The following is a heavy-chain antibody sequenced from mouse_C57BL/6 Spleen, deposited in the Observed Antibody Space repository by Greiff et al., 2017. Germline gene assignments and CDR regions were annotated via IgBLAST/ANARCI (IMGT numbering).Heavy chain of an antibody. J-gene: IGHJ3*01. Sequence: VQLQQSGPELVKPGASVKISCKASGYTFTDYYMNWVKQSHGKSLEWIGDITPNNGGTRYNQKFKGKATLTVDKSSSTAYMELRSLTSEDSAVYYCARSAQATWGFAYWGQGTLVTVSA. D-gene: IGHD3-2*02. CDR3: ARSAQATWGFAY. CDR1: GYTFTDYY. CDR2: ITPNNGGT. V-gene: IGHV1-26*01.